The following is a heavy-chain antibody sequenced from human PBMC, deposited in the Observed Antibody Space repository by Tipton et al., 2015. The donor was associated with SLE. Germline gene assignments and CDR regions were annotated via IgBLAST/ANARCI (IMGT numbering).Heavy chain of an antibody. Sequence: TLSLTCTVSGGSISSYYWSWIRQPPGKGLEWIGYIYYSGSTNYNPSLKSRVTISVDTSKNQFSLKLSSVTAADTAVYYCARAEMATTKRAFDIWGQGTMVTVSS. CDR1: GGSISSYY. CDR3: ARAEMATTKRAFDI. J-gene: IGHJ3*02. CDR2: IYYSGST. D-gene: IGHD5-24*01. V-gene: IGHV4-59*01.